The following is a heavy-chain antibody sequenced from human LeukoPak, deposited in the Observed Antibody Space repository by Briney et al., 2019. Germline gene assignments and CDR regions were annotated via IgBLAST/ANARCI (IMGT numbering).Heavy chain of an antibody. CDR1: GFTVSSNY. D-gene: IGHD3-10*01. J-gene: IGHJ3*02. Sequence: PGGSLRLSCAASGFTVSSNYMSWVRQAPGKGLEWVSVIYSGGSTYYADSVKGRFTISRDNSKNTLYLQMNSLRAEDTAAYYCAREGRDYYGSGSYSDAFDIWGQGTMVTVSS. CDR3: AREGRDYYGSGSYSDAFDI. CDR2: IYSGGST. V-gene: IGHV3-53*01.